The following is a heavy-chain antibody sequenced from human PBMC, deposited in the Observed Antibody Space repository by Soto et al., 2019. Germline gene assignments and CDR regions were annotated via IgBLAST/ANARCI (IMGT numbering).Heavy chain of an antibody. CDR1: GYSFSSHG. Sequence: ASVKVSCKASGYSFSSHGISWVRQAPGQGLEWMAWILTYNDKPNYAQKFQGRVTITADESTSTAYMELSSLRSEDTAVYYCARDPSAGDWFDPWGQGTLVTVSS. V-gene: IGHV1-18*04. CDR2: ILTYNDKP. D-gene: IGHD6-25*01. J-gene: IGHJ5*02. CDR3: ARDPSAGDWFDP.